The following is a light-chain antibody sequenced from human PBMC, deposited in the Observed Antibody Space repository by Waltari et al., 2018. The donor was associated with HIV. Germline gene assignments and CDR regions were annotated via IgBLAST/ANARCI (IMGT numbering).Light chain of an antibody. CDR2: KVA. Sequence: VVMTQSPLSLPVTLGQPASSSCRSSQSLVSSDGNTSLTWFPQRPGQSPRRLIYKVANRDSGVPDRFSGSGSGTDFTLKISRVEAEDVGVYYCMQGAHWPWTFGQGTKVEIK. J-gene: IGKJ1*01. V-gene: IGKV2-30*01. CDR3: MQGAHWPWT. CDR1: QSLVSSDGNTS.